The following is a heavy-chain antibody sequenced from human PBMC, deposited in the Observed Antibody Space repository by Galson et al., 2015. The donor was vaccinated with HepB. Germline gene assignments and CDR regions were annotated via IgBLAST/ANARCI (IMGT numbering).Heavy chain of an antibody. D-gene: IGHD3/OR15-3a*01. CDR1: GGTFSSYA. Sequence: SVKVSCKASGGTFSSYAISWVRQAPGQGLEWMGGIIPIFGTANYAQKFQGRVTITADESTSTAYMELSSLRSEDTAVYYCARAPLLDLQAADYYYGMDVWGQGTTVTVSS. CDR2: IIPIFGTA. J-gene: IGHJ6*02. V-gene: IGHV1-69*13. CDR3: ARAPLLDLQAADYYYGMDV.